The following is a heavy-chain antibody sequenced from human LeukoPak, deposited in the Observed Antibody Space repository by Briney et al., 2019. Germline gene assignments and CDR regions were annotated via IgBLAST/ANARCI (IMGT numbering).Heavy chain of an antibody. Sequence: GASVKVSCKVSGYTLTELSMHWVRQAPGKGLEWMGGFDPEDGETIYAQKFQGRVTMTEDTSTDTAYMELSSLRSEDTAVYYCATRGNHYYHSNLDLYYFDYWGQGTLVTVSS. J-gene: IGHJ4*02. CDR3: ATRGNHYYHSNLDLYYFDY. CDR1: GYTLTELS. CDR2: FDPEDGET. D-gene: IGHD3-22*01. V-gene: IGHV1-24*01.